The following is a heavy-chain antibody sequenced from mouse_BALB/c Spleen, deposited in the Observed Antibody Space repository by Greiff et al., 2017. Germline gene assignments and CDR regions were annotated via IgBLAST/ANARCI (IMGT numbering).Heavy chain of an antibody. Sequence: VKLQESGPGLVAPSQSLSITCTVSGFSLTGYGVNWVRQPPGKGLEWLGMIWGDGSTDYNSALKSRLSISKDNSKSQVFLKMNSLQTDDTARYYCARDPSLTTATDYYAMDYWGQGTSVTVSS. CDR1: GFSLTGYG. D-gene: IGHD1-2*01. J-gene: IGHJ4*01. CDR3: ARDPSLTTATDYYAMDY. V-gene: IGHV2-6-7*01. CDR2: IWGDGST.